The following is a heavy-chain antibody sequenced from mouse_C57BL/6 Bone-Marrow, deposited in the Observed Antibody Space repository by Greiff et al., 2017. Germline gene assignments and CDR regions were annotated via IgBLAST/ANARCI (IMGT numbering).Heavy chain of an antibody. Sequence: QVQLQQSGAELVRPGASVTLSCKASGYTFTDYEMHWVKQTPVHGLEWIGAIDPETGGTAYNQKFTGKAILTADKSSSTAYMELRSLTSEDTAVYYCTRGAYYGSSAFDYWGQGTTLTVSS. D-gene: IGHD1-1*01. CDR1: GYTFTDYE. CDR2: IDPETGGT. J-gene: IGHJ2*01. V-gene: IGHV1-15*01. CDR3: TRGAYYGSSAFDY.